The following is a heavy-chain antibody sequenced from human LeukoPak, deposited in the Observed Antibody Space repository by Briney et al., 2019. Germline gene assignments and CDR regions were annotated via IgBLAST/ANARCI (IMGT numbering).Heavy chain of an antibody. CDR3: AIPAALSEYYFDY. J-gene: IGHJ4*02. CDR1: GGTFSSYA. Sequence: AASVKVSCKASGGTFSSYAISWVRQAPGQGLEWMGGIIPIFGTANYAQKFQGRVTITADESTSTAYMELSSLRSEDTAVYYCAIPAALSEYYFDYWGPGTLVTVSS. D-gene: IGHD2-2*01. V-gene: IGHV1-69*13. CDR2: IIPIFGTA.